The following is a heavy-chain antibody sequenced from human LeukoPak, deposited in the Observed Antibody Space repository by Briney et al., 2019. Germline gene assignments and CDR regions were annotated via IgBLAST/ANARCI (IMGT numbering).Heavy chain of an antibody. Sequence: GGSLRLSCAASGYTFSSYAVHWVRQAPGKGLEWVAMISHDGDYAEYADSVKGRFTISRDNSKKTMHVEMRSLRAEDTAVYYCWVGFCSFPTCYEWRDGYYQFDVWGKGTTVIVSS. CDR3: WVGFCSFPTCYEWRDGYYQFDV. J-gene: IGHJ6*03. CDR1: GYTFSSYA. V-gene: IGHV3-30*04. CDR2: ISHDGDYA. D-gene: IGHD2-2*01.